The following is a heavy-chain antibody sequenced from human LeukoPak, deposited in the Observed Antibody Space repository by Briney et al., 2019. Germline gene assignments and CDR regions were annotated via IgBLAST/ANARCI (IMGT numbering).Heavy chain of an antibody. J-gene: IGHJ4*02. V-gene: IGHV4-59*05. Sequence: PSETLSLTCTVSGGSISSYYWSWIRQPPGKGLEWIGSIYYSGSTYYNPSLKSRVTISVDTSKNQFSLKLSSVTAADTAVYYCLRFLEWSVIDYWGQGTLVTVSS. CDR2: IYYSGST. CDR1: GGSISSYY. CDR3: LRFLEWSVIDY. D-gene: IGHD3-3*01.